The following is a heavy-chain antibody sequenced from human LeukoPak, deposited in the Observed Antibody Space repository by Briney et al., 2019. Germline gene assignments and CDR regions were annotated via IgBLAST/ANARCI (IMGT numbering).Heavy chain of an antibody. Sequence: GGSLRLSCVASGFIFSSYAVHWVRQAPGKGLQYVATISGDGRKTYYANSVKGRFTISRDNSKNTLYLQMNSLRAEDTAVYYCAKDLHGDYAVTPADYWGQGTLVTVSS. CDR3: AKDLHGDYAVTPADY. J-gene: IGHJ4*02. D-gene: IGHD4-17*01. V-gene: IGHV3-64*01. CDR2: ISGDGRKT. CDR1: GFIFSSYA.